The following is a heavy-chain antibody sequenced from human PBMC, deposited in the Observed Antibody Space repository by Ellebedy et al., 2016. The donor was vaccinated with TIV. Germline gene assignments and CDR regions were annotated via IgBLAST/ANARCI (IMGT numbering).Heavy chain of an antibody. CDR3: ARDLGVSDY. J-gene: IGHJ4*02. V-gene: IGHV4-39*07. D-gene: IGHD2-21*01. CDR1: GGSISSSSYY. CDR2: YYYSGST. Sequence: SETLSLXXTVSGGSISSSSYYWGWIRQPPGKGLEWIGSYYYSGSTYYNPSLKSRVTISVDTSKNQFSLKLSSVTAADTAVYYCARDLGVSDYWGQGTLVTVSS.